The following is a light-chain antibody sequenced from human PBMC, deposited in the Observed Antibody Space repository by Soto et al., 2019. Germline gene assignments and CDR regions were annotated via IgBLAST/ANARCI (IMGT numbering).Light chain of an antibody. J-gene: IGKJ2*01. Sequence: DLQMTQSPSSLSASVGDRVTITCRASQSISSYLNWYQQKPGKAPKLLIYAASSLQSGVPSRFSGSGSGTDFTLTISSLQPEDFATYYCQQSYSTLSRTFGQGTKLEIK. CDR3: QQSYSTLSRT. V-gene: IGKV1-39*01. CDR2: AAS. CDR1: QSISSY.